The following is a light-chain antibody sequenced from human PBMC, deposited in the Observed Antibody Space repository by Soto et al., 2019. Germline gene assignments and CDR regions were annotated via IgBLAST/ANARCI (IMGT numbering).Light chain of an antibody. CDR1: QNIGTY. CDR2: GAS. V-gene: IGKV1-39*01. J-gene: IGKJ4*01. Sequence: DIQMTQSPSSLSASVGDRVAITCRAGQNIGTYLNWYQQKPGKAPKLLVYGASNLQSGVPSRFSGSGSGTHFTLTISSLQPEDFATYYCLLFNTYPQAFGGGTKVEIK. CDR3: LLFNTYPQA.